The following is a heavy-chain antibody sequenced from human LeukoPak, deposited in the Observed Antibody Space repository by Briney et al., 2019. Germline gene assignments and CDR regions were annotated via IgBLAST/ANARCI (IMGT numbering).Heavy chain of an antibody. V-gene: IGHV3-74*01. CDR1: GFTITNYA. D-gene: IGHD2-2*02. Sequence: PGGSLRLSCAASGFTITNYAMSWVRQAPGKGLVWVSRINTDGGSTTYADSVKGRFTISRDNAKNTLYLQMNSLRAEDTAVYYCGRGFSIVPAGIPDYWGLGTLVTVSS. CDR2: INTDGGST. CDR3: GRGFSIVPAGIPDY. J-gene: IGHJ4*02.